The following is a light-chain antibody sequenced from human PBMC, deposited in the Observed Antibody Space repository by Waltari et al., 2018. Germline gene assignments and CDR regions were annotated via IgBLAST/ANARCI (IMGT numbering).Light chain of an antibody. CDR2: KAS. Sequence: DIQMTQSPSTLSASVGDRVTITCRASQSISNLLGGYQQKPGKAPKYLISKASNLESGVPSRFSGSGSGTEFTLTISSLQPDDFASYYCQQYNGRFGQGTKVEMK. CDR1: QSISNL. J-gene: IGKJ1*01. V-gene: IGKV1-5*03. CDR3: QQYNGR.